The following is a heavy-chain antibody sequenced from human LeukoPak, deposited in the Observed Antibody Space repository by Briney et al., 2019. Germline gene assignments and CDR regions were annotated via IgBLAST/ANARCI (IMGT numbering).Heavy chain of an antibody. CDR3: AAGYSSGWWLVF. D-gene: IGHD6-19*01. CDR2: INPNSGDT. V-gene: IGHV1-2*02. J-gene: IGHJ4*02. CDR1: GYTFTGYH. Sequence: ASVKVSCKASGYTFTGYHMHWVRQAPGQGLEWMGWINPNSGDTNFAQKLQGRVTMTRDTSISTAYMELSRLRSDDTAVYYCAAGYSSGWWLVFWGQGTLVTVSS.